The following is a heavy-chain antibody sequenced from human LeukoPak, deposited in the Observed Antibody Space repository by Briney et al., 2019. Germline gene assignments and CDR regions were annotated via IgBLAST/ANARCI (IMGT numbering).Heavy chain of an antibody. V-gene: IGHV4-59*11. CDR1: CGSISSHY. J-gene: IGHJ6*03. Sequence: SETLSLTCTVSCGSISSHYWSWIRQPPGKGLEWIGYIYYSGSTNYNPSLKSRVTISVDTSKNQFSLKLSSVTAADTAVYYCARAGYYYGSGSYSYYYYYYYMDVWGKGTTVTVSS. CDR2: IYYSGST. CDR3: ARAGYYYGSGSYSYYYYYYYMDV. D-gene: IGHD3-10*01.